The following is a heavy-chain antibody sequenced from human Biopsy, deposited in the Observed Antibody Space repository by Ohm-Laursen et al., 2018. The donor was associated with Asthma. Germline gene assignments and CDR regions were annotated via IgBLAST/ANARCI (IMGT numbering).Heavy chain of an antibody. J-gene: IGHJ4*02. CDR1: GYSLTDLS. V-gene: IGHV1-24*01. D-gene: IGHD4-17*01. Sequence: ASVRVSCKISGYSLTDLSMHWVRQAPGQGLEWMGGHDHEEGGTVNARRFRGRVTMTEDTSTDTAYMELSSLSSDDTAVYYCASDFPKDYVRYNFQFWGQGTLVTVSS. CDR2: HDHEEGGT. CDR3: ASDFPKDYVRYNFQF.